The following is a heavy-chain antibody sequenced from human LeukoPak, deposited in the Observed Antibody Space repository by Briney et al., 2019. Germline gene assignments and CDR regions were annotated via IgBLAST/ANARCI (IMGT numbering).Heavy chain of an antibody. D-gene: IGHD2-2*02. J-gene: IGHJ6*03. V-gene: IGHV1-8*03. CDR3: ARTHQLLYYPYYYYMDV. CDR1: GYTFTSYD. Sequence: ASVKVSCKASGYTFTSYDINWLRQATGQGLEWMGWMNPNSGNTGYAQKFQGRVTITRNTSISTAYMELSSLRSEDTAVYYCARTHQLLYYPYYYYMDVWGKGTTVTVSS. CDR2: MNPNSGNT.